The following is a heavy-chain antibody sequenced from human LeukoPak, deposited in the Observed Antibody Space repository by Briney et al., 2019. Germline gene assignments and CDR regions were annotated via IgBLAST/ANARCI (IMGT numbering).Heavy chain of an antibody. D-gene: IGHD5-12*01. J-gene: IGHJ6*03. CDR1: GFTFSDYY. CDR3: ARAVVGYDYYYYYMDV. CDR2: MSGSADTI. V-gene: IGHV3-11*01. Sequence: GGSLRLSCAASGFTFSDYYMSWIRQAPGKGLEWLLYMSGSADTIYYADSVRGRFTISRDNAKNSLYLQMNSLRAEDTAVYYCARAVVGYDYYYYYMDVWGKGTTVTISS.